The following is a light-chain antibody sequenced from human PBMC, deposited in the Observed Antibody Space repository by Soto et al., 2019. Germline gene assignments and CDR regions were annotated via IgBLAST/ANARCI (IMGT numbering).Light chain of an antibody. CDR1: QSVSSN. CDR3: QQYKNWPLT. Sequence: EIVMTQSPATLSVSPGERATLSCRASQSVSSNLAWYQQKPGQASSLLIYGASTRATGIPARFSGSGSGTEFTLTISSLQSEDFAVYYCQQYKNWPLTFGGGTKGDIK. J-gene: IGKJ4*01. CDR2: GAS. V-gene: IGKV3-15*01.